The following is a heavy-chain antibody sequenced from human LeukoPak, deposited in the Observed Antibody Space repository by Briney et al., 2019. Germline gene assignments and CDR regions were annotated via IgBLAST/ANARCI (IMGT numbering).Heavy chain of an antibody. CDR2: ISVSSSYT. J-gene: IGHJ6*02. V-gene: IGHV3-21*01. CDR3: ARVGTGYYYYYGMDV. Sequence: GGSLRLSCAASGFTFGSYSMNWVRQAPGKGLEWVSSISVSSSYTYYADSVKGRFTVSRDNAKSSLYLQMNSLRAEDTAVYYCARVGTGYYYYYGMDVWGQGTTVTVSS. CDR1: GFTFGSYS. D-gene: IGHD3/OR15-3a*01.